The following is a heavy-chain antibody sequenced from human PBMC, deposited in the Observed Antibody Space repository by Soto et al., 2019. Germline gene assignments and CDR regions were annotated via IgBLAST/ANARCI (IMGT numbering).Heavy chain of an antibody. Sequence: EVQLLESGGGLVQPGGSLGLSCAASGFPFSSYAMSWFRQAPGRGLEWVPAIRGSGGSTYYEDSGKGRFTISRDNSKNTLYLQMNSLRAEDTAVYYCAKDLPYSVRPSMDVWGQGTTVTVSS. CDR2: IRGSGGST. D-gene: IGHD3-10*01. CDR1: GFPFSSYA. V-gene: IGHV3-23*01. CDR3: AKDLPYSVRPSMDV. J-gene: IGHJ6*02.